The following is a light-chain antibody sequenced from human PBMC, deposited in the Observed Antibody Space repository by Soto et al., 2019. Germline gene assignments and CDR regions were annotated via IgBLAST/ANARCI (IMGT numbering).Light chain of an antibody. CDR1: QDISIW. CDR2: AAS. V-gene: IGKV1-12*01. J-gene: IGKJ3*01. Sequence: DIQITQSPSSLSSSVLERFTITCRASQDISIWLAWYQQKPGKAPNLLIYAASSLQSGVPSRFSGSGSGTDFTLTITSLQPEDFATYFCQQTNSFPRTFGPGTKVDIK. CDR3: QQTNSFPRT.